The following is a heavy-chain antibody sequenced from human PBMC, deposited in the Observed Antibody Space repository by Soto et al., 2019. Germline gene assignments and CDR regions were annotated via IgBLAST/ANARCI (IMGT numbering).Heavy chain of an antibody. CDR3: ARGAGEYQLLGAVEHNYYYGMDV. D-gene: IGHD2-2*01. CDR2: INHSGST. J-gene: IGHJ6*02. CDR1: GGSFSGYY. V-gene: IGHV4-34*01. Sequence: QVQLQQWGAGLLKPSETLSLTCAVYGGSFSGYYWSWIRQPPGKGLEWIGEINHSGSTNYNPSLKSRVTISVDTSKNQFSLKLSSVTAADTAVYYCARGAGEYQLLGAVEHNYYYGMDVWGQGTTVTVSS.